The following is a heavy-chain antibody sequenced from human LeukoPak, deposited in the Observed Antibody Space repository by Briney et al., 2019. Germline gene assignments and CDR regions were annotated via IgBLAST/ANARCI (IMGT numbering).Heavy chain of an antibody. Sequence: SETLSLTCTVSGGSISSSGYYWSWIRQPPGKGLEWIGYIYHSGSTNYNPSLKSRVTMSVDTSKNQFSLKLSSVTAADTAVYYCAREGIVGPGYYMDVWGKGTTVTVSS. CDR1: GGSISSSGYY. V-gene: IGHV4-61*08. J-gene: IGHJ6*03. CDR3: AREGIVGPGYYMDV. D-gene: IGHD3-22*01. CDR2: IYHSGST.